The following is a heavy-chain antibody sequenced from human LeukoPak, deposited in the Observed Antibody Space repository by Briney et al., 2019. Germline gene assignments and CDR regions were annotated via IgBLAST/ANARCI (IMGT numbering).Heavy chain of an antibody. CDR2: INHSGST. CDR3: ARGSQNSGSYYGPTDY. CDR1: GGSISSYY. D-gene: IGHD1-26*01. Sequence: SETLSLTCTVSGGSISSYYWSWIRQPPGKGLEWIGEINHSGSTNYNPSLKSRVTISVDTSKNQFSLKLSSVTAADTAVYYCARGSQNSGSYYGPTDYWGQGTLVTVSS. V-gene: IGHV4-34*01. J-gene: IGHJ4*02.